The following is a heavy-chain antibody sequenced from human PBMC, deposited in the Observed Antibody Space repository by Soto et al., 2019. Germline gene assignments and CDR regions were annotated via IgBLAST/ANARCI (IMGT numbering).Heavy chain of an antibody. D-gene: IGHD1-7*01. CDR2: ISYDGSNK. V-gene: IGHV3-30*18. J-gene: IGHJ4*02. CDR3: AKGVSPPDNWNYGDYFDY. CDR1: GFTFSSYG. Sequence: QVQLVESGGGVVQPGRSLRLSCAASGFTFSSYGMHWVRQAPGKGLEWVAVISYDGSNKYYADSVKGRFTISRDNSKNTLYLQMNSLRAEDTAVYYCAKGVSPPDNWNYGDYFDYWGQGTLVTVSS.